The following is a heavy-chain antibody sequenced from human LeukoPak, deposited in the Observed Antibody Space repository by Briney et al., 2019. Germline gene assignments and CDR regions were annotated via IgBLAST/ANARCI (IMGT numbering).Heavy chain of an antibody. CDR1: GFTFSSYW. CDR3: ARDRQYSGSYYYYYGMDV. V-gene: IGHV3-7*01. CDR2: IKQDGSEK. Sequence: GGSLRLSCAASGFTFSSYWMSWVRQAPGKGLEWVANIKQDGSEKYYVDSVKGRFTISRNNAKNSLYLQMNSLRAEDTAVYYCARDRQYSGSYYYYYGMDVWGQGTTVTVSS. D-gene: IGHD1-26*01. J-gene: IGHJ6*02.